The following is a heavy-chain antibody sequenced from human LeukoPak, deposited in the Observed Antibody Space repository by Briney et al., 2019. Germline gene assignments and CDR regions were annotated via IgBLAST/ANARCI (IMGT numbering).Heavy chain of an antibody. CDR3: ARHGSGRYYPAEGRVDY. CDR1: GYGFTSYY. Sequence: ASVKVSCKAFGYGFTSYYIHWVRQAPGQGLEWMGIINPSVGGTTYARKFQGRVTMTRDTSTSTVYMELSSLRSEDTAVYYCARHGSGRYYPAEGRVDYWGRGTLVTVSS. V-gene: IGHV1-46*03. J-gene: IGHJ4*02. CDR2: INPSVGGT. D-gene: IGHD3-10*01.